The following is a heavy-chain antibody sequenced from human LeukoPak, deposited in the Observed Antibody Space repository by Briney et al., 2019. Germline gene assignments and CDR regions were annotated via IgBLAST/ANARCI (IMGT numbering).Heavy chain of an antibody. CDR2: INPNSGST. V-gene: IGHV1-2*06. CDR3: ARGDSKY. D-gene: IGHD2-21*01. CDR1: GYTFSGYY. J-gene: IGHJ4*02. Sequence: ASVKVSCKASGYTFSGYYLHWVRQAPGQGLEWLGRINPNSGSTNYGQKFQDRVTLTRDTSITTAYMELSSLRSDDTAVYYCARGDSKYWGQGTLVTVSS.